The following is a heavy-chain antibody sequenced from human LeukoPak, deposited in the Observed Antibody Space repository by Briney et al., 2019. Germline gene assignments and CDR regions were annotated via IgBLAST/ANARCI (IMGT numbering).Heavy chain of an antibody. J-gene: IGHJ5*02. CDR3: ARDPSSGWYLKGWFDP. Sequence: GGSLRLSCAASGFTFSSYWMSWVRQAPGKGLEWVANIKQDGSEKYYVDSVKGRFTISRDNAKNSLYLQMDSLRAEDTAVYYCARDPSSGWYLKGWFDPWGQGTLVTVSS. CDR1: GFTFSSYW. D-gene: IGHD6-19*01. V-gene: IGHV3-7*01. CDR2: IKQDGSEK.